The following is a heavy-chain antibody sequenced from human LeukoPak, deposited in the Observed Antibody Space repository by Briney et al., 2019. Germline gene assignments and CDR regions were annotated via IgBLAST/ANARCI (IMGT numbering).Heavy chain of an antibody. J-gene: IGHJ4*02. D-gene: IGHD3-22*01. CDR3: AKEIRVTYYYDSSGLDY. CDR1: GFTFSSYG. V-gene: IGHV3-23*01. Sequence: GGSLRLSCAASGFTFSSYGMSWVRQAPGKGLEWVSAISGSGGSTYYADSVKGRFTISRDNSKNTLYLQMNSLRAEDTAVYYCAKEIRVTYYYDSSGLDYWGQGTLVTVSS. CDR2: ISGSGGST.